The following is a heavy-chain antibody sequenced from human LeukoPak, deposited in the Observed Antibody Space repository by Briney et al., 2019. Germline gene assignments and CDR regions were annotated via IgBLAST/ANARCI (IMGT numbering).Heavy chain of an antibody. J-gene: IGHJ6*02. D-gene: IGHD6-19*01. Sequence: GGSLILSCSASGFTFSSYGMHWVRQAPGKGLEWVAVIWYDGSNKYYADSVKGRFTISRDNSKNTLYLQMNSLRAEDTAVYYCARDHSHSSGWSTPPPRNGMDVWGQGTTVTVSS. CDR1: GFTFSSYG. CDR2: IWYDGSNK. CDR3: ARDHSHSSGWSTPPPRNGMDV. V-gene: IGHV3-33*01.